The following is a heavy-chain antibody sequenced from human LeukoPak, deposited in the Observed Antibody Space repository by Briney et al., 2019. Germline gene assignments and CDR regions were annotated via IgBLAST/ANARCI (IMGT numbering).Heavy chain of an antibody. V-gene: IGHV3-38-3*01. CDR2: ISGGST. J-gene: IGHJ4*02. CDR1: GFTFSSYS. Sequence: GGSLRLSCAASGFTFSSYSMNWVRQAPGKGLEWVSSISGGSTYYADSRKGRFTISRDNSKNTLHLQMNSLRAEDTAVYYCARDPGYTSSWHYWGQGTLVIVSS. CDR3: ARDPGYTSSWHY. D-gene: IGHD6-13*01.